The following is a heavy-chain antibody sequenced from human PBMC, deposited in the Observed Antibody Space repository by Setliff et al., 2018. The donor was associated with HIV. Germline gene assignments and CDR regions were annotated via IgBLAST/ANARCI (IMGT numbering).Heavy chain of an antibody. D-gene: IGHD3-9*01. Sequence: LSLTCKVSGDSVNSYNYYWSWIRQHPGKGLEWIGYIYYSGSSYYNPSVRSRVIMSLDASENHFSLKLSSVTAADTAVYYCVRNSFDYVEEEWGQGTQVTVSS. CDR1: GDSVNSYNYY. CDR3: VRNSFDYVEEE. V-gene: IGHV4-31*03. J-gene: IGHJ4*02. CDR2: IYYSGSS.